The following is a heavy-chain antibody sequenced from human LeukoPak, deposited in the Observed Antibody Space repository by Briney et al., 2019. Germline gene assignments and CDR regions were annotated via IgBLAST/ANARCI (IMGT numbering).Heavy chain of an antibody. CDR2: ISSSGSTI. Sequence: PGGSLRLSCAASGFTFSSYEMNWVRQAPGKGLEWVSYISSSGSTIYYADSVKGRFTISRDNAKNSLYLQMNSLRAEDTALYYCAKDVAARARYYFDYWGQGTLVTVSS. CDR1: GFTFSSYE. D-gene: IGHD6-6*01. V-gene: IGHV3-48*03. CDR3: AKDVAARARYYFDY. J-gene: IGHJ4*02.